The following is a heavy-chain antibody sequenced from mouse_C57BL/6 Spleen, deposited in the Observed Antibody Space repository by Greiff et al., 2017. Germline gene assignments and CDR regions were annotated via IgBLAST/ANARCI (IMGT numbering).Heavy chain of an antibody. CDR3: ARFRAWFAY. Sequence: VQLQQSEPELVKPGASVKISCKASGYSFTGYYMNWVKQSPEKSLEWIGEINPSTGGTTYNQKFKAKATLTVDKSSSTAYMQLKSLTSEDSAVYYCARFRAWFAYWGQGTLVTVSA. J-gene: IGHJ3*01. CDR2: INPSTGGT. V-gene: IGHV1-42*01. CDR1: GYSFTGYY.